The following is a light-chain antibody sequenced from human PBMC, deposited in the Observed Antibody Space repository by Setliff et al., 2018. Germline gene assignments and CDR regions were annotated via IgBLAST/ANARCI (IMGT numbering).Light chain of an antibody. V-gene: IGLV2-14*01. CDR2: DVN. CDR3: TSYTSSSTVV. J-gene: IGLJ2*01. Sequence: QSALTQPASVSGSPGQSITISCTGTSSDVGGYNYVSWYQQHPGKAPKLMIYDVNKRPSGVSNRFSGSKSGNTASLTISGLQAEDEADYYCTSYTSSSTVVFGGGTQRTV. CDR1: SSDVGGYNY.